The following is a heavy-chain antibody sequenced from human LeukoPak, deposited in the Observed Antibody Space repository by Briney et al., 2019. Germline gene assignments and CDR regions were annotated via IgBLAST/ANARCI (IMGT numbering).Heavy chain of an antibody. Sequence: KPSETLSLTCTVSGGSISSYYWGWIRQPPGKGLEWIGYIYYSGSTNYNPSLKSRVTISVDTSKNQFSLKLSSVTAADTAVYYCARGDSRQGYYFDYWGQGTLVTVSS. D-gene: IGHD6-13*01. J-gene: IGHJ4*02. CDR3: ARGDSRQGYYFDY. CDR1: GGSISSYY. V-gene: IGHV4-59*08. CDR2: IYYSGST.